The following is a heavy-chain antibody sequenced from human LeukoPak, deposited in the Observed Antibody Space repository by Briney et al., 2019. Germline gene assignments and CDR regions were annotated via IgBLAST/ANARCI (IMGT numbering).Heavy chain of an antibody. CDR2: ISGSGGST. Sequence: GGSLRLSCAASGFTFSSYAMSWARQAPGKGLEWVSAISGSGGSTYYADSVKGRFTISRDNSKNTLYLQMNSLRAEDTAVYYCAKDQSITMIVVVITSFDYWGQGTLVTVSS. V-gene: IGHV3-23*01. J-gene: IGHJ4*02. D-gene: IGHD3-22*01. CDR3: AKDQSITMIVVVITSFDY. CDR1: GFTFSSYA.